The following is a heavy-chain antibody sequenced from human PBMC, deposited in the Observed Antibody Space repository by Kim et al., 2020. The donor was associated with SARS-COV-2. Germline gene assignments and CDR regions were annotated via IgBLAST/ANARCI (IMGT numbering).Heavy chain of an antibody. Sequence: YADSGKGRFTISRDNAKNSLYLQMNSLRPEDMAFYYCAKAGSKTGWDFDYWGQGTLVTVSS. CDR3: AKAGSKTGWDFDY. J-gene: IGHJ4*02. D-gene: IGHD6-19*01. V-gene: IGHV3-9*03.